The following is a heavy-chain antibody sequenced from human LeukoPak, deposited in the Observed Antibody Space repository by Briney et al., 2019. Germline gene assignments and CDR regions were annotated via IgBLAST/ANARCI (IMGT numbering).Heavy chain of an antibody. Sequence: SETLSLTCTVSGGSISSSSYYWGWIRQPPGKGLEWIGSMYYSGSTYHNPSLKSRVSISVDTAKNQFSLKLSSVTAADTAVYYCARGRGLLASYSSRWYDRRQNVFAFDPWGQGTLVTVSS. CDR1: GGSISSSSYY. J-gene: IGHJ5*02. CDR2: MYYSGST. CDR3: ARGRGLLASYSSRWYDRRQNVFAFDP. D-gene: IGHD6-13*01. V-gene: IGHV4-39*07.